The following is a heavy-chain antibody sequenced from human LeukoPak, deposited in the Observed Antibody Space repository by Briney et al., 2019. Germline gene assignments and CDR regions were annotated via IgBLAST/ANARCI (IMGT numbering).Heavy chain of an antibody. D-gene: IGHD2-2*01. V-gene: IGHV3-74*01. J-gene: IGHJ4*02. CDR3: AKDSHVLLGYCSSTSCFQGNYFDY. CDR2: INTDGGST. CDR1: GFTFSSYW. Sequence: GGSLRLSCAASGFTFSSYWMHWVRQAPGKGLVWVSRINTDGGSTNYADSVRGRFTISRDNAKNTLYLQMNSLRAEDTAVYYCAKDSHVLLGYCSSTSCFQGNYFDYWGQGTLVTVSS.